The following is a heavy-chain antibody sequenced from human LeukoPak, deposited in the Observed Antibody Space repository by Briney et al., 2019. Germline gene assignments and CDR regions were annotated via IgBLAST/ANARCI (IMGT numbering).Heavy chain of an antibody. Sequence: GGSLRLSCAASGFTFSSYAMSWVRQAPGKGLEWGSAISGSGGSTYYEDSVKGRFTISRDNSKNTLYLQMNSLRAEDTAVYYCAKEEYSSSWFYYYYGMDVWGQGTTVTVSS. CDR2: ISGSGGST. J-gene: IGHJ6*02. V-gene: IGHV3-23*01. CDR3: AKEEYSSSWFYYYYGMDV. CDR1: GFTFSSYA. D-gene: IGHD6-13*01.